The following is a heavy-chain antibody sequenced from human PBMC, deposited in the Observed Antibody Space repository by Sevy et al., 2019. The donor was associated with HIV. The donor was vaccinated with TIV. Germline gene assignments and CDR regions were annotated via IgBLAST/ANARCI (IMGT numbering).Heavy chain of an antibody. D-gene: IGHD3-22*01. V-gene: IGHV3-48*01. CDR3: ARSFYDSSGFSGYYYLDY. CDR2: ITTSSSII. Sequence: GGSLRLSCAASGFTFSLYSMTWVRQAPGKGPEWISYITTSSSIIYYADSVKGRFTISRDNAKNSLYLQMSSLRVEDTAVYYCARSFYDSSGFSGYYYLDYWGQGTLVTVSS. J-gene: IGHJ4*02. CDR1: GFTFSLYS.